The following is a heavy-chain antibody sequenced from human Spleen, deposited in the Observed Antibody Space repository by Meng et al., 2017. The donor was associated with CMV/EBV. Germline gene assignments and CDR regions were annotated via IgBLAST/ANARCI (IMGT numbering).Heavy chain of an antibody. CDR3: AKDRYDWNPGYYFED. Sequence: GGSLRLSCTASGFTFKSYAMTWVRQAPGKGLELVSLISDSGDSTYYADSVKARFIISRDNSKNMVYLQMKSLRADDTARNYCAKDRYDWNPGYYFEDWGQGTLVTVSS. CDR2: ISDSGDST. J-gene: IGHJ4*02. D-gene: IGHD1-20*01. V-gene: IGHV3-23*01. CDR1: GFTFKSYA.